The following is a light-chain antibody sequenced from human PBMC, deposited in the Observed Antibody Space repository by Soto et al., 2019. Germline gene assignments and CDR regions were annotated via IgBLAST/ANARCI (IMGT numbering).Light chain of an antibody. CDR1: ESISRDY. CDR3: QRYNNWPLT. J-gene: IGKJ4*01. V-gene: IGKV3-15*01. CDR2: DTS. Sequence: EIVLTQSPGTLSLSPGQRATLSCRASESISRDYLAWYQQRLGQAPRLLIYDTSARATGVPARFSGSRSGPEFTLTINSLQSEDFAIYYCQRYNNWPLTFGGGTKVESK.